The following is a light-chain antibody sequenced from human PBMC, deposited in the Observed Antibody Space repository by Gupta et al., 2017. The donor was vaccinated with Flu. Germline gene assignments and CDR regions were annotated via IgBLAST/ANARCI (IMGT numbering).Light chain of an antibody. V-gene: IGKV3-15*01. CDR3: QQHNHWPPA. CDR1: QGVSVN. CDR2: AAS. J-gene: IGKJ4*01. Sequence: PATLSVSPGESATLSCRTTQGVSVNLAWYQQKLGQAPRLLIYAASTRATGVPARFSGSGSGTQFTLTITSLQSEDAAVYYCQQHNHWPPAFGGGTKVEIK.